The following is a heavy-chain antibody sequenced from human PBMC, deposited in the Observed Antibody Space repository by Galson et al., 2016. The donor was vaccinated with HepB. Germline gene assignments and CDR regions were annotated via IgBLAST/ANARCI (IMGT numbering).Heavy chain of an antibody. CDR3: ARDRSRFSSGYYTGARDVFAI. J-gene: IGHJ3*02. V-gene: IGHV3-11*01. Sequence: SLRLSCAASGFTFSDYYMNWIRQAPGKGLEWVSSISSSGSTIYYADSVKGRFIISRDNAKNSLYLQMNSLRAEDTAVYYCARDRSRFSSGYYTGARDVFAIWGQGTVVTVSS. CDR1: GFTFSDYY. CDR2: ISSSGSTI. D-gene: IGHD3-3*01.